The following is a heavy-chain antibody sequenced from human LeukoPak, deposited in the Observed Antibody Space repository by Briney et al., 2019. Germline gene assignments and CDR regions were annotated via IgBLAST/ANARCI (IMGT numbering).Heavy chain of an antibody. J-gene: IGHJ4*02. CDR3: ARDRSPLYYDSSGYDF. Sequence: GGSLRLSSAASGFAFSSYSMTWVRQAPGKGLEWVSSIGTSSSDKAYADSVKGRFTISRDNAMKSVYLQMNSPRAEDTAVYYRARDRSPLYYDSSGYDFGGQGTLVTVSS. V-gene: IGHV3-21*01. D-gene: IGHD3-22*01. CDR1: GFAFSSYS. CDR2: IGTSSSDK.